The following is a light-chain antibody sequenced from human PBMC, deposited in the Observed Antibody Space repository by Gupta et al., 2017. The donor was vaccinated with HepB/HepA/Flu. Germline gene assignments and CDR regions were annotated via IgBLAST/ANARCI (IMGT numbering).Light chain of an antibody. V-gene: IGKV1-9*01. CDR3: QHLNSSPNT. J-gene: IGKJ3*01. CDR1: QGISNY. CDR2: TAS. Sequence: DIQLTQSPSFLSASVGDRVTITCRASQGISNYLAWYQQRPGKAPKLLIYTASTLQSGVPSRFSGSGSGTEFTLTITSLQPEDFATYYCQHLNSSPNTFGHGTKVDIK.